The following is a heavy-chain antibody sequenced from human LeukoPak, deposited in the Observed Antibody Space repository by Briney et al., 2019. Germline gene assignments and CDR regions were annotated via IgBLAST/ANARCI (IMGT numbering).Heavy chain of an antibody. CDR2: ISGSGGST. Sequence: GGSLRLSCAASGFTFSSYAMSWVRQAPGKGLEWVSAISGSGGSTYYADSVKGRFTISRDNSKNTLYLQMNSLRAEDTAVYYCARTVVVVPAAIRAFDIWGQGTMVTVSS. CDR3: ARTVVVVPAAIRAFDI. D-gene: IGHD2-2*01. J-gene: IGHJ3*02. V-gene: IGHV3-23*01. CDR1: GFTFSSYA.